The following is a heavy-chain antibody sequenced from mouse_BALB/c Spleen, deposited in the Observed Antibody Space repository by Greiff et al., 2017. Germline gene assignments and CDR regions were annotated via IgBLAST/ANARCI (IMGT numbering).Heavy chain of an antibody. Sequence: QVQLQQSGPGLVAPSQSLSITCTVSGFSLTSYDISWIRQPPGKGLEWLGVIWTGGGTNYNSAFMSRLSISKDNSKSQVFLKMNSLQTDDTAIYYCVRDTNYYDCDGFAYWGQGTLVTVSA. V-gene: IGHV2-9-2*01. CDR1: GFSLTSYD. CDR3: VRDTNYYDCDGFAY. D-gene: IGHD2-4*01. CDR2: IWTGGGT. J-gene: IGHJ3*01.